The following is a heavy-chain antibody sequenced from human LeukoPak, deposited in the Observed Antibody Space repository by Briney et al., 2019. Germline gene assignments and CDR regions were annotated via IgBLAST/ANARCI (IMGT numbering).Heavy chain of an antibody. Sequence: NPSETLSLTCAVYGGSFSGYYWSWIRQPPGKGLEWIGYIYYSGRTNYNPSLKGRVSISVDTSKNQFSLKLSSVTAADTAVYYCARDFRGSVDAFDIWGQGTMVAVSS. CDR2: IYYSGRT. CDR3: ARDFRGSVDAFDI. CDR1: GGSFSGYY. J-gene: IGHJ3*02. V-gene: IGHV4-59*01.